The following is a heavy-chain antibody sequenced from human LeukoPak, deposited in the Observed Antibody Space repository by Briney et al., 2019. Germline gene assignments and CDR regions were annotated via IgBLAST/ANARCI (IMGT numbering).Heavy chain of an antibody. V-gene: IGHV4-34*01. J-gene: IGHJ4*02. D-gene: IGHD2-2*01. CDR3: ARGRSDIVVVPAATGGPRSDY. CDR2: INHSGST. Sequence: SETLSLTCAVYGGSFSGYYWSWIRQPPGKGLEWIGEINHSGSTNYNPSLKSRVTISVDTSKTQFSLKLSSVTAADTAVYYCARGRSDIVVVPAATGGPRSDYWGQGTLVTASS. CDR1: GGSFSGYY.